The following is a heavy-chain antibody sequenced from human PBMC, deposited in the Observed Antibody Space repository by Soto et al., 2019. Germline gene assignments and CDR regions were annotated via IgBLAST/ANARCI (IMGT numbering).Heavy chain of an antibody. D-gene: IGHD3-10*01. CDR1: GYTFTSYG. CDR3: XRDTSRGEYDY. CDR2: INVYNGNT. Sequence: QVQLVQSGAEVKKPGASVKVSCKASGYTFTSYGISWVRQAPGQGLEWMGWINVYNGNTNYAQKLQGRVTMTTDTXXXXXXXXXXXXXXXXXXXXXCXRDTSRGEYDYWGQGTRVTVSS. V-gene: IGHV1-18*01. J-gene: IGHJ4*02.